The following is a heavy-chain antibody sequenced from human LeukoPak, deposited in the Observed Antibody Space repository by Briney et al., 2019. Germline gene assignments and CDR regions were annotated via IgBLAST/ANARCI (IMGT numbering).Heavy chain of an antibody. CDR2: ISSSSSTI. CDR3: AKDSPTVTTVGWGAR. V-gene: IGHV3-48*01. Sequence: PGGSLRLSCAASGFTFSSYSMNWVRQAPGKGLEWVSYISSSSSTIYYADSVKGRFTISGDNSKNTLYLQMNSLRVEDTAVYYCAKDSPTVTTVGWGARWGQGTLVTVSS. J-gene: IGHJ4*02. D-gene: IGHD4-17*01. CDR1: GFTFSSYS.